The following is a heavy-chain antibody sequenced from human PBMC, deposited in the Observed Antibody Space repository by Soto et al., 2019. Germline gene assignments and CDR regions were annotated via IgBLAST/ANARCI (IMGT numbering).Heavy chain of an antibody. CDR2: IYYSGST. J-gene: IGHJ5*02. D-gene: IGHD6-6*01. V-gene: IGHV4-31*02. CDR1: GGSISSGGYY. CDR3: ARERSSSSSAGVWFDP. Sequence: PSETLSLTXTVSGGSISSGGYYWSWIRQHPGKGLEWIGYIYYSGSTYYNPSLKSRVTISVDTSKNQFSLKLSSVTAADTAVYYCARERSSSSSAGVWFDPWGQGTLVNVSS.